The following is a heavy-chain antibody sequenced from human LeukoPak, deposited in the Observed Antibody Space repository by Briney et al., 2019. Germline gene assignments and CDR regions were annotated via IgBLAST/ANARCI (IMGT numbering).Heavy chain of an antibody. CDR1: GLSFSEYW. V-gene: IGHV3-7*01. CDR2: IWPDGSDK. CDR3: GRWGVNAGLDR. D-gene: IGHD3-10*01. Sequence: GGSLRLSCAASGLSFSEYWMAWVRQAPGKGLEWVANIWPDGSDKYHMDSVRGRFTISRDNALYSLNLQMNSLRAEDSGVYYCGRWGVNAGLDRWGQGTLVIVSS. J-gene: IGHJ5*02.